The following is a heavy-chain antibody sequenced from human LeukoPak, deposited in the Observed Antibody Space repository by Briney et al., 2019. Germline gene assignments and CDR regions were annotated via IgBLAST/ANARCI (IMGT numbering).Heavy chain of an antibody. CDR2: IYSGGNT. J-gene: IGHJ4*02. D-gene: IGHD6-13*01. V-gene: IGHV3-53*01. CDR1: GFTVTNNY. Sequence: GGSLRLSCAASGFTVTNNYMSWVRQAPGKGLEWVSVIYSGGNTYYADSVKGRFTIFRDNSKNTLYLQMDSLRAEDTAVYYCARSSDWYFLDYWGQGTLVTVSS. CDR3: ARSSDWYFLDY.